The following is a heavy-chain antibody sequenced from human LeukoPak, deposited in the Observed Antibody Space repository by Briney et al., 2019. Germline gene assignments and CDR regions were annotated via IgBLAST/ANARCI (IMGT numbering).Heavy chain of an antibody. Sequence: ASVKVSCKASGGTFSSYAISWVRQAPGQGLEWMGRIIPIFGTANYAQKFQGRVTITADESTSTAYMGLSSLRSEDTAVYYCAREQQLVRYYYYGMDVWGQGTTVTVSS. CDR1: GGTFSSYA. D-gene: IGHD6-6*01. V-gene: IGHV1-69*13. CDR2: IIPIFGTA. J-gene: IGHJ6*02. CDR3: AREQQLVRYYYYGMDV.